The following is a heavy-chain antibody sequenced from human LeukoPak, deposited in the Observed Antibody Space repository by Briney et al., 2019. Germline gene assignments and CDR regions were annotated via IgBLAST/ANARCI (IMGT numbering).Heavy chain of an antibody. V-gene: IGHV4-38-2*01. Sequence: PSETLSLTCAVSGYSISSGYYWGWIRQPPGKGLEWIGSIYHSGSTLYNPSLKSRVTMSVDTSKNQFSLKFSSVTAADTAVYYCARSTTTGTYYFDYWGQGTLATVSS. CDR2: IYHSGST. CDR1: GYSISSGYY. D-gene: IGHD4-11*01. CDR3: ARSTTTGTYYFDY. J-gene: IGHJ4*02.